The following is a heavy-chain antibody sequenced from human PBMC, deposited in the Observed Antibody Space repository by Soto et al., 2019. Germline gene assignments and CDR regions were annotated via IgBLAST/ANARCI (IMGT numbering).Heavy chain of an antibody. CDR1: GFTFSSYW. D-gene: IGHD2-8*01. CDR2: IKQDGSEK. V-gene: IGHV3-7*01. CDR3: ARDEVVLMVYAMDNWFDP. J-gene: IGHJ5*02. Sequence: PGGFLRLSCAASGFTFSSYWMSWVRQAPGKGLEWVANIKQDGSEKYYVDSVKGRFTISRDNAKNSLYLQMNSLRAEDTAVYYCARDEVVLMVYAMDNWFDPWGQGTLVPVSS.